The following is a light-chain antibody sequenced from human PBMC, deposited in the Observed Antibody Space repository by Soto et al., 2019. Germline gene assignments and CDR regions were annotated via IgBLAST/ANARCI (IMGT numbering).Light chain of an antibody. J-gene: IGLJ1*01. CDR3: SSYTSSSTYV. CDR1: SSDVGAYNY. CDR2: HVT. Sequence: QSVLTQPASVSGSPGQSIAIACTGTSSDVGAYNYVSWYQHHPGKAPKLMIYHVTNRPSGVSDRFSGSKSGNTASLTISGLQAEDEADYYCSSYTSSSTYVFGTGTKVTVL. V-gene: IGLV2-14*03.